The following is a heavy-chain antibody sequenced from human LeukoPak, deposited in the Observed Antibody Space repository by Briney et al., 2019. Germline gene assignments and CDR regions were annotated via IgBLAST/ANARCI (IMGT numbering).Heavy chain of an antibody. CDR3: ARQRSKEYYDVGY. Sequence: GRSLRLSCAASGFTFSSYGMHWVRQAPGKGLEWVAVIWYDGSNKYYADSVKGRFTISRDNSKNTLYLQMNSLRAEDTAVYYCARQRSKEYYDVGYWGQGTLVTVSS. CDR1: GFTFSSYG. V-gene: IGHV3-33*01. D-gene: IGHD3-16*01. J-gene: IGHJ4*02. CDR2: IWYDGSNK.